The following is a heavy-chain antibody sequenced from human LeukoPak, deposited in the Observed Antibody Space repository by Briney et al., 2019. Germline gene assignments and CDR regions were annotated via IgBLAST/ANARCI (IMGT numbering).Heavy chain of an antibody. CDR3: AKDNGAVAVTYFDY. Sequence: GRSLRLSCAASGFTFDDYAMHWVRQAPGKGLEWVSGISWNSGSIGYADSVKDRFTISRDNAKNSLYLQMNSLRAEDTALYYCAKDNGAVAVTYFDYWGQGTLVTVSS. J-gene: IGHJ4*02. CDR1: GFTFDDYA. V-gene: IGHV3-9*01. CDR2: ISWNSGSI. D-gene: IGHD6-19*01.